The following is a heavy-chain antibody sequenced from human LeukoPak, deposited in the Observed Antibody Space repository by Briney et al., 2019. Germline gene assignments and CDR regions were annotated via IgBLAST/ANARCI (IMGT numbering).Heavy chain of an antibody. CDR3: AREDLYYYDSSGSEYFQH. V-gene: IGHV1-2*02. Sequence: ASVKVSCKASGYTFTGYYMHWVRQAPGQGLEWMGWINPNSGGTNYAQKFQGRVTMTRDTPISTAYMEPSRLRSDDTAVYYCAREDLYYYDSSGSEYFQHWGQGTLVTVSS. CDR2: INPNSGGT. CDR1: GYTFTGYY. J-gene: IGHJ1*01. D-gene: IGHD3-22*01.